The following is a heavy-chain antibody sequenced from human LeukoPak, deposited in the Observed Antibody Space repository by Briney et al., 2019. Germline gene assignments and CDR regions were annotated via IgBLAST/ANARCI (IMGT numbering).Heavy chain of an antibody. J-gene: IGHJ4*02. V-gene: IGHV3-7*01. Sequence: GGSLRLSCAASGFTFSSYWMNWVRQAPGKGLEWVANIKPDGGETYYVDSVKGRFTISRDNAKSSLYLQMNSLRAEDTAVYYCARDAAYGFDRFDYWGQGTQVTVSS. CDR1: GFTFSSYW. D-gene: IGHD3-9*01. CDR3: ARDAAYGFDRFDY. CDR2: IKPDGGET.